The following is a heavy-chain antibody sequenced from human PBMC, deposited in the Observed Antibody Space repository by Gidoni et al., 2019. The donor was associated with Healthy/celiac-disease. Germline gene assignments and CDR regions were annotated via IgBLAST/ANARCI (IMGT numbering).Heavy chain of an antibody. J-gene: IGHJ5*02. CDR2: IDPSDSYT. Sequence: EVQLVQSGAEVTKPGESLRISCKGSGYSFTSYWISWVRQMPGKGLEWMGRIDPSDSYTNYSPSFQGHVTISADKSISTAYLQWSSLKASDTAMYYCASTQRYCSGGSCYGWFDPWGQGTLVTVSS. CDR1: GYSFTSYW. D-gene: IGHD2-15*01. CDR3: ASTQRYCSGGSCYGWFDP. V-gene: IGHV5-10-1*01.